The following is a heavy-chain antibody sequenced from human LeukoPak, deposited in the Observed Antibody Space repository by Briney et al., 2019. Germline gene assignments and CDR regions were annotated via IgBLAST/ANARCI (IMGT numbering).Heavy chain of an antibody. J-gene: IGHJ4*02. CDR3: ATAPYYDVTGYPYYFED. V-gene: IGHV1-24*01. CDR1: GYTLTELS. CDR2: FDPEDAKT. D-gene: IGHD3-22*01. Sequence: ASVKVSCKVSGYTLTELSLHWVRQIPGIGLEWMGGFDPEDAKTIYAQKFQGRVTMTEDTSTDTAYMELSSLRFEDTAVYYCATAPYYDVTGYPYYFEDWGQGTLVTVSS.